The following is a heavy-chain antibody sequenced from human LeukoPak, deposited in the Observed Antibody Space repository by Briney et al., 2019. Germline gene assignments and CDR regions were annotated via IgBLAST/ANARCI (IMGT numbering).Heavy chain of an antibody. Sequence: SETLSLTCAVYGGSFSGYYWSWIRQPPGKGLEWIGEINHSGSTNYNPSLKSRVTISVDTSKNQFSLKLSSVTAADTAVYYCARGITMVRGAHDYWGQGTLVTVSS. J-gene: IGHJ4*02. CDR2: INHSGST. CDR1: GGSFSGYY. D-gene: IGHD3-10*01. CDR3: ARGITMVRGAHDY. V-gene: IGHV4-34*01.